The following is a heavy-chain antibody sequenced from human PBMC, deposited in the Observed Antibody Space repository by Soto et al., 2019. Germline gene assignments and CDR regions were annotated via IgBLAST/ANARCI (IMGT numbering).Heavy chain of an antibody. CDR1: GFTFSGYP. CDR3: AKYGRRGLN. J-gene: IGHJ4*02. D-gene: IGHD4-17*01. V-gene: IGHV3-23*01. Sequence: GGSLRLSSAVSGFTFSGYPMIWVRQAPGQGLEWVSGISGRGGNRFYADSVQGRFTVSRDNSKNMLFLDINNLRPEDTAVYYCAKYGRRGLNWGQGTLVTVSS. CDR2: ISGRGGNR.